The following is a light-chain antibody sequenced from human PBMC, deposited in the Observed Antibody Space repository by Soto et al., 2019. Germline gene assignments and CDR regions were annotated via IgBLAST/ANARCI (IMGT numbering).Light chain of an antibody. V-gene: IGLV1-47*02. CDR2: SNN. J-gene: IGLJ1*01. Sequence: LLTQLASASATPGQRVTTSCSGRSANIGNNYVCWYQQLPGTAPKLPIYSNNQRPSGVPDRFSGSKSATSASLAISGLRSEDEADYYCVSWDDSLSGPVFGTGTTVTVL. CDR3: VSWDDSLSGPV. CDR1: SANIGNNY.